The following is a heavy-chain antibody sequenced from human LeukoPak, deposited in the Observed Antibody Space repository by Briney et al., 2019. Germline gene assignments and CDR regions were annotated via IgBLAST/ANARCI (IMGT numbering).Heavy chain of an antibody. CDR3: ARGRPSYSSRRYNWFDP. V-gene: IGHV4-34*01. Sequence: SETLSLTCAVYGGSFSGYYWSWIRQPPGKGLEWIGEINHSGSTNYNPSLKSRVTISVDTSKNQFSLKLSSVTAADTAVYYCARGRPSYSSRRYNWFDPWGQGTLVTVFS. CDR2: INHSGST. CDR1: GGSFSGYY. D-gene: IGHD6-13*01. J-gene: IGHJ5*02.